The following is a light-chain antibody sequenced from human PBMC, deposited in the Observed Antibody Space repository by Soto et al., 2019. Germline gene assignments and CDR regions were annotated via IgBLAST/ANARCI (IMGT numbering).Light chain of an antibody. CDR2: EVS. Sequence: QSALTQPASVAGSPGQTMTISFTGSNSDIGDYDYDTWYQQHPGKSPKVLISEVSNRRSGVSNRFSGSKYGNTASLTISGFQAKDQADQSRMSRATGDTRVFGSGTKVTLL. V-gene: IGLV2-14*01. CDR1: NSDIGDYDY. CDR3: MSRATGDTRV. J-gene: IGLJ1*01.